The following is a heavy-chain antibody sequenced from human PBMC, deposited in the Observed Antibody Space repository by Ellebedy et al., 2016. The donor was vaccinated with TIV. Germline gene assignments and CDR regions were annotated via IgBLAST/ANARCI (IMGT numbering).Heavy chain of an antibody. CDR2: ISVFNGKT. CDR3: ARDRITSQDTVLGT. CDR1: SYSFTTYG. J-gene: IGHJ5*02. Sequence: ASVKVSXKASSYSFTTYGISWVRQAPGQEPEWMGWISVFNGKTEYAQNVQGRVTMTLDTFTDTVYMELSSLRFEDTAIYYCARDRITSQDTVLGTWGQGTLVTVSS. D-gene: IGHD3-16*01. V-gene: IGHV1-18*04.